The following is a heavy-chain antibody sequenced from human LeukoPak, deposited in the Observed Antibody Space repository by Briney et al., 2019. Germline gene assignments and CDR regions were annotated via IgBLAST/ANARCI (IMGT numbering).Heavy chain of an antibody. D-gene: IGHD2-2*02. Sequence: ASVKVSCKASGGTFSSYAISWVRQAPGQGLEWMGGIIPIFGTANYAQKFQGRVTITADESTSTTYMELSSLRSEDTAVYYCARGGRGYCSSTSCYRGNWFDPWGQGTLVTVSS. CDR3: ARGGRGYCSSTSCYRGNWFDP. J-gene: IGHJ5*02. CDR2: IIPIFGTA. V-gene: IGHV1-69*13. CDR1: GGTFSSYA.